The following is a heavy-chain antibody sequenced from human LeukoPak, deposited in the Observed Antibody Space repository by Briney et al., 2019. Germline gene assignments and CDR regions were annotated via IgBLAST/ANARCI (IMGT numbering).Heavy chain of an antibody. CDR2: IIPIFGTA. CDR1: GGTFSSYA. D-gene: IGHD6-19*01. Sequence: GASVKVSCKASGGTFSSYAISWVRQAPGQGLEWMGGIIPIFGTANYAQKFQGRVTITADKSTSTAYMELSSLRSEDTAVYYCARVTAVADGGHAFDIWGQGTMVTVSS. V-gene: IGHV1-69*06. J-gene: IGHJ3*02. CDR3: ARVTAVADGGHAFDI.